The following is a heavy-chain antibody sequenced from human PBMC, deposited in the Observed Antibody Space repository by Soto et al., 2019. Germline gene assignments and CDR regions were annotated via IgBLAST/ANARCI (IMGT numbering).Heavy chain of an antibody. CDR2: ISGYNGNT. CDR1: GYTFTSYG. Sequence: ASVKVSCKASGYTFTSYGVSWVRQAPGQGLERMGWISGYNGNTKYAQNFQGRVTLTTDTSTSTAYMELRSLRSDDTAVYYCARDLLYNYVVVGTATPLDYWGQGTVVTVSS. D-gene: IGHD2-15*01. CDR3: ARDLLYNYVVVGTATPLDY. V-gene: IGHV1-18*04. J-gene: IGHJ4*02.